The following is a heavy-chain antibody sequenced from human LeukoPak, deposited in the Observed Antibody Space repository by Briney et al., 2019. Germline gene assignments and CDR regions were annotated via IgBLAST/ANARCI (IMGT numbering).Heavy chain of an antibody. J-gene: IGHJ5*02. D-gene: IGHD2-2*01. CDR2: INPNSGGT. CDR3: ARGVPAASPWWFDP. Sequence: GASVKVSCKASGYTFTGYYMHWVRQAPGQGLEWMGWINPNSGGTSYAQKFQGRVTMTRDTSISTAYMELSRLRSDDTAVYYCARGVPAASPWWFDPWGQGTLVTVSS. CDR1: GYTFTGYY. V-gene: IGHV1-2*02.